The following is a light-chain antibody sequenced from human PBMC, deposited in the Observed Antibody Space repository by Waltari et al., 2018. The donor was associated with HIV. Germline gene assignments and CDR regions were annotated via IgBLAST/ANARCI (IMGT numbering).Light chain of an antibody. J-gene: IGLJ3*02. CDR1: SSDIGAYDF. CDR3: SSYGDSLKIL. V-gene: IGLV2-8*01. Sequence: QSALTQPPSASGSLGQSVTISCTGSSSDIGAYDFVSWFQQHPHSAPKLLLYEVSRRPSTVSDRFSGSRSGNTALRTVAGLQPDDEATYFCSSYGDSLKILFGGGTNVTIL. CDR2: EVS.